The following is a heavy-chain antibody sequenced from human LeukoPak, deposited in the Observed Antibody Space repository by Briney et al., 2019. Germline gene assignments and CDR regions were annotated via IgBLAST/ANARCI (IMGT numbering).Heavy chain of an antibody. Sequence: SETLSLTCTVSGGSISSYYWSWIRQPPGKGLEWIGYIYYSGSTNYNPSLKSRVTMSVDTSKNQFSLKLSSVTAADTAVYYCARSYSNYVTWFDPWGQGTLVTVSS. J-gene: IGHJ5*02. CDR3: ARSYSNYVTWFDP. V-gene: IGHV4-59*12. CDR1: GGSISSYY. D-gene: IGHD4-4*01. CDR2: IYYSGST.